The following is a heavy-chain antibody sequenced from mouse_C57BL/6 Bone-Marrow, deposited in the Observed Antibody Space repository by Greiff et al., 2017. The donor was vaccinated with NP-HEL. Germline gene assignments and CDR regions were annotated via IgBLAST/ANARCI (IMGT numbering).Heavy chain of an antibody. J-gene: IGHJ1*03. CDR1: GFTFSSYG. V-gene: IGHV5-6*01. CDR3: ALDYGSSYWYFDV. Sequence: EVKLMESGGDLVKPGGSLKLSCAASGFTFSSYGMYWVRQTPDKRLEWVATISSGGSYTYYPDSVKGRFTISRDNAKNTLYLQMSSLKSEDTAMYYCALDYGSSYWYFDVWGTGTTVTVSA. D-gene: IGHD1-1*01. CDR2: ISSGGSYT.